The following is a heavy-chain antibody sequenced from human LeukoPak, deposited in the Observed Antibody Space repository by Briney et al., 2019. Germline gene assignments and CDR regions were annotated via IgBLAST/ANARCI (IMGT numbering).Heavy chain of an antibody. CDR3: ARLYCRGGNCYSYFDS. CDR2: IYANGAT. Sequence: SETLSLTCTVSGGSMNDYYWYWIRQPAGKGLECIGRIYANGATNYNASLKSRITMSVDTSKTQFSLTLNSVTAADSAVYYCARLYCRGGNCYSYFDSWGRGTLVTVSS. CDR1: GGSMNDYY. V-gene: IGHV4-4*07. J-gene: IGHJ4*02. D-gene: IGHD2-15*01.